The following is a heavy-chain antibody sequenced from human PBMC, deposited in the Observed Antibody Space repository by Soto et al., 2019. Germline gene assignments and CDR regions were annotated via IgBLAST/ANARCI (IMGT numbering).Heavy chain of an antibody. CDR1: GFSLSASGMS. CDR3: AHSPYYFSSGSRTFDY. V-gene: IGHV2-5*01. Sequence: QITLKESGPTLVNPTQTLTLTCTFSGFSLSASGMSVAWIRQPPGKALEWLALIFWNDNKRYSPSLETRLTISKDTSKNQVVLTMTNMDPVDTATYYCAHSPYYFSSGSRTFDYWGQGTLVTVSS. CDR2: IFWNDNK. D-gene: IGHD3-10*01. J-gene: IGHJ4*02.